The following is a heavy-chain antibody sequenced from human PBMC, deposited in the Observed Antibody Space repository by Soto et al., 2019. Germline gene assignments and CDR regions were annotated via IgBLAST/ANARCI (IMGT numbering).Heavy chain of an antibody. V-gene: IGHV4-59*01. D-gene: IGHD3-9*01. CDR1: GGSFSAYS. Sequence: SEPLSLTCAVYGGSFSAYSWTWIRQPPGKGLEWIGYIYYSGSTNYNPSLKSRVTISVDTSKNQFSLKLSSVTAADTAVYYCARVRPQLRYFDWFPYYFDYWGQGTLVTVSS. J-gene: IGHJ4*02. CDR2: IYYSGST. CDR3: ARVRPQLRYFDWFPYYFDY.